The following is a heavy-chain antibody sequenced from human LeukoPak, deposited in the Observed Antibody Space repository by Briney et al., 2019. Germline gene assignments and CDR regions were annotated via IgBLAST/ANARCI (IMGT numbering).Heavy chain of an antibody. CDR1: GGSIGSYF. CDR2: IYYSGST. V-gene: IGHV4-59*01. CDR3: ARGLGYMDV. J-gene: IGHJ6*03. D-gene: IGHD5/OR15-5a*01. Sequence: ASGTLSLTCTISGGSIGSYFWSWIRQPPGEGLEWIGFIYYSGSTNYNPSFKGRVTISVDTSKNQFSLQLNSVTAADTAVYFCARGLGYMDVWGKGTTVTVSS.